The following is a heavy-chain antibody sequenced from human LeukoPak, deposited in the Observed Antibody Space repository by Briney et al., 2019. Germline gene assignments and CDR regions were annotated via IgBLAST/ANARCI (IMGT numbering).Heavy chain of an antibody. CDR3: VRLNYYDSNLPPL. V-gene: IGHV4-59*04. CDR2: IYYTGKT. CDR1: GGSITGYC. J-gene: IGHJ4*02. D-gene: IGHD3-22*01. Sequence: SQTLSLTCPVSGGSITGYCWTWIRQPPRKGLDWIGNIYYTGKTYYNPSLYGRATISTATSNNQFSRELSSVTAAHRPLYYCVRLNYYDSNLPPLWGQGTLVIVSS.